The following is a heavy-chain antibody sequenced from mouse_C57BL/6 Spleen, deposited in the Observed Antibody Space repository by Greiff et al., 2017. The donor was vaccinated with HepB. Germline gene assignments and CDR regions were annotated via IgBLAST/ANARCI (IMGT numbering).Heavy chain of an antibody. Sequence: VQLQQSGAELVRPGASVTLSCKASGYTFTDYEMHWVKQTPVHGLEWIGAIDPETGGTAYNQKFKGKAILTADKSSSTAYMELRSLTSEDSAVYYCTRYDGSSSAWFAYWGQGTLVTVSA. CDR1: GYTFTDYE. V-gene: IGHV1-15*01. CDR3: TRYDGSSSAWFAY. D-gene: IGHD1-1*01. CDR2: IDPETGGT. J-gene: IGHJ3*01.